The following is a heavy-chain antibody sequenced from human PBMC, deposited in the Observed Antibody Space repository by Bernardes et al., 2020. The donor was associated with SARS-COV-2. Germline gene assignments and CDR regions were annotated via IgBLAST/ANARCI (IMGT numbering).Heavy chain of an antibody. V-gene: IGHV3-64D*06. CDR1: GFTLSEYS. Sequence: GGSLRLSCSGSGFTLSEYSMHWVRQTPGKGLEYVSRISDNGATTHYGDSVKGRFTISGDNSKNTMYLQMNSLRVEDTAVYWCVKERPVGDYWGQGILVTVSS. J-gene: IGHJ4*02. D-gene: IGHD3-10*01. CDR2: ISDNGATT. CDR3: VKERPVGDY.